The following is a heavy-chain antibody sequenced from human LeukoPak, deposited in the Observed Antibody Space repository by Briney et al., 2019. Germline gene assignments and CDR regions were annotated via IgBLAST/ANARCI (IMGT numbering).Heavy chain of an antibody. CDR1: GFTFSSYG. Sequence: GGTLRLSCAASGFTFSSYGMSWVRQAPGKGLEWVSAISGSGGSTYYADSVKGRFTISRDDSKNTLYLQMNSLRAEDTAVYYCAKAAVVVAATGYWGQGTLVTVSS. V-gene: IGHV3-23*01. D-gene: IGHD2-15*01. CDR3: AKAAVVVAATGY. CDR2: ISGSGGST. J-gene: IGHJ4*02.